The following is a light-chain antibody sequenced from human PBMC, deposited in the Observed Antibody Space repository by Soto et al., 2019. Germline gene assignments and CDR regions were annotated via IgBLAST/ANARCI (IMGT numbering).Light chain of an antibody. J-gene: IGKJ1*01. V-gene: IGKV1-5*03. Sequence: MTPSPSTPSANVRDKGTNNCPASESVSRWLAWYQQKPGRTPKLLIYQASTLETGVPSRFSGSGSGTEFTLTISSLQPDDFATYYCQQYNAYSQAFGQGTKVDIK. CDR2: QAS. CDR3: QQYNAYSQA. CDR1: ESVSRW.